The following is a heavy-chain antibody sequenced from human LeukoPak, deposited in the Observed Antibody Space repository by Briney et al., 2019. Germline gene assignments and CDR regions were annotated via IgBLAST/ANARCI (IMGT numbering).Heavy chain of an antibody. CDR1: GYTFTGYY. V-gene: IGHV1-2*02. CDR3: ARVLGPTGDDPTICD. CDR2: INPDSGGT. J-gene: IGHJ4*02. D-gene: IGHD7-27*01. Sequence: GASVKVSCKASGYTFTGYYMHWVRQAPGQGLEWMGWINPDSGGTKYAQNIQGRVTMTRDTSISTAYMELSRLRSDDTGVYYCARVLGPTGDDPTICDWGQGTLVTVSS.